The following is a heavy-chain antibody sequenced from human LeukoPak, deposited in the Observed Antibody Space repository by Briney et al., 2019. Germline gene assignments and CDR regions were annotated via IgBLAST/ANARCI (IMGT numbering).Heavy chain of an antibody. CDR3: VYYDSSGPSFDL. V-gene: IGHV3-53*01. CDR1: GFTVSSNY. J-gene: IGHJ2*01. D-gene: IGHD3-22*01. Sequence: PGGSLRLSCEASGFTVSSNYMSWVRQAPGKGLEWVSVIYSGGSTYYADSVKGRFTISRDNSKNTLYLQMNSLRAEDTAVYYCVYYDSSGPSFDLWGRGTLVTVSS. CDR2: IYSGGST.